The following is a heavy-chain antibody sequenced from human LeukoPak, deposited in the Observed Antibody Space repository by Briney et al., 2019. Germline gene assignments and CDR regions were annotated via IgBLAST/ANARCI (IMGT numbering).Heavy chain of an antibody. CDR3: ARATVAGSSGYYDYYYYGMDV. Sequence: GESLKISCQGSGYSFTSYWIGWVRQMPGKGLEWMGIIYPGDSDTRYSPSFQGQVTISADKSISTAYLQWSSLKASDTAMYYCARATVAGSSGYYDYYYYGMDVWGQGTTVTVSS. J-gene: IGHJ6*02. D-gene: IGHD3-22*01. CDR1: GYSFTSYW. CDR2: IYPGDSDT. V-gene: IGHV5-51*01.